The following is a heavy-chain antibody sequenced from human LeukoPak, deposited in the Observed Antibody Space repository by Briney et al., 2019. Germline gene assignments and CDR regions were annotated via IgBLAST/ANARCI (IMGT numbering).Heavy chain of an antibody. CDR2: ISDSSNYK. CDR3: AKDANQYYLDSSGYGDY. D-gene: IGHD3-22*01. Sequence: HPGGSLRLSCAASGFTFSSYAMSWVRQAPGKGLEWVSSISDSSNYKYYADSVKGRFTISRDNSKNTLDLQMNSLRAEDTAVYYCAKDANQYYLDSSGYGDYWGQGILVTVSS. J-gene: IGHJ4*02. V-gene: IGHV3-23*01. CDR1: GFTFSSYA.